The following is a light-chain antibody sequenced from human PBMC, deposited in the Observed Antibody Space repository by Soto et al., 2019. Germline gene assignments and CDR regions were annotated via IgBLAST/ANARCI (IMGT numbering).Light chain of an antibody. V-gene: IGKV1-33*01. Sequence: GYGVTIACRASQSVTTYLNWYQQKPGKAPKLLIYAASSLQSGVPSRFSASGSGTDFTFTISSLQPEDIATYYCQQYDNLPYTFGQGTKVDIK. CDR3: QQYDNLPYT. CDR2: AAS. J-gene: IGKJ2*01. CDR1: QSVTTY.